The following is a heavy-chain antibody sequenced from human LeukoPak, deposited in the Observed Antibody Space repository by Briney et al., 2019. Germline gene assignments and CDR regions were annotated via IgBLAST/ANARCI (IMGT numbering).Heavy chain of an antibody. CDR2: IYPDDSDT. D-gene: IGHD3-10*01. Sequence: GESLKISCKGSGYSFTDYWIGWVRQMPGEGLQWMGIIYPDDSDTRYSPSFQGQVTISADKSIITAYLQWSSLKASDTAMYYCARHGRGSRSPNAFDIWGQGTMVTVSS. CDR3: ARHGRGSRSPNAFDI. J-gene: IGHJ3*02. V-gene: IGHV5-51*01. CDR1: GYSFTDYW.